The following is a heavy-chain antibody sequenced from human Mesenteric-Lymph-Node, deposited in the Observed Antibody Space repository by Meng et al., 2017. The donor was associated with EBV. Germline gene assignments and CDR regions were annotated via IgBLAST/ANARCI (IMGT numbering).Heavy chain of an antibody. V-gene: IGHV3-30-3*01. D-gene: IGHD3-10*01. CDR2: ISYDGSNN. CDR1: GFSFNNYA. CDR3: ARGRGVGPFGSGSYYTDY. J-gene: IGHJ4*02. Sequence: QVQLVESGGGVVQPRRSLRLSCAASGFSFNNYAMHWVRQAPGKGLEWVALISYDGSNNFYADSVKGRFTISRDNSKSTLYLQMNSLRAEDTAVYYCARGRGVGPFGSGSYYTDYWGQGTMVTVSA.